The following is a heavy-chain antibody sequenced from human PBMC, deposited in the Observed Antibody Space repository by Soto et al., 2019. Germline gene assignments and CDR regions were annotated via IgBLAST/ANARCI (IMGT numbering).Heavy chain of an antibody. D-gene: IGHD3-10*01. CDR2: IYYSGST. CDR1: GGSISSYY. J-gene: IGHJ6*02. Sequence: SETLSLTCTVSGGSISSYYWSWIRQPPGKGLEWIGYIYYSGSTNYNPSLKSRVTISVDTSKNQFSLKLSSVTAADTAVYYCARVVSGCYLAYYYYRMDVWGQGTTVTVSS. CDR3: ARVVSGCYLAYYYYRMDV. V-gene: IGHV4-59*01.